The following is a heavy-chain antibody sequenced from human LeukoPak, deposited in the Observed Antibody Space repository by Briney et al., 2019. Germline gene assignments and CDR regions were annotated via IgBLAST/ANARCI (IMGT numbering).Heavy chain of an antibody. J-gene: IGHJ4*02. CDR1: GFTFSSHW. V-gene: IGHV3-7*01. Sequence: GGSLRLSCAASGFTFSSHWMSWVRQAPGKGLEWVANLNQDGSDKYYADSVKGRFTISRDNAKNSLDLQMNSLRAEDTAVYYCARDHSGWAAGIGYWGQGTLVTVSS. CDR2: LNQDGSDK. D-gene: IGHD6-13*01. CDR3: ARDHSGWAAGIGY.